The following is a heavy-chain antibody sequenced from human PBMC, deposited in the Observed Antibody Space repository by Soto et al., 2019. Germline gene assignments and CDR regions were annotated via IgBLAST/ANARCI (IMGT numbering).Heavy chain of an antibody. CDR2: IIPTFGTA. V-gene: IGHV1-69*01. Sequence: QVQLVQSGAEVKKPGSSVKVSCKASGGTFSSYAISWVRQAPGQGLEWMGGIIPTFGTANYAQKFQGRVTIPADESTSTACMELSSMRSDDTAVYYCARALHTIPVWWFFDYWGQGTLVTGSS. CDR1: GGTFSSYA. J-gene: IGHJ4*02. CDR3: ARALHTIPVWWFFDY. D-gene: IGHD2-15*01.